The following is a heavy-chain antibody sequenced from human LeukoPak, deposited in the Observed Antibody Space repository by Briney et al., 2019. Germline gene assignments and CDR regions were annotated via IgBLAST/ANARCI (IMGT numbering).Heavy chain of an antibody. CDR3: AREYYGSGSYFYYYGMDV. CDR2: IGTVGDT. CDR1: GITLSNYD. V-gene: IGHV3-13*01. J-gene: IGHJ6*02. Sequence: GGSLRLSCAASGITLSNYDMHWVRQATGKGLEWVSGIGTVGDTYYPGSVKGRFTISRENAKNSLYLEMNSLRAGDTAVYYCAREYYGSGSYFYYYGMDVWGQGTTVTASS. D-gene: IGHD3-10*01.